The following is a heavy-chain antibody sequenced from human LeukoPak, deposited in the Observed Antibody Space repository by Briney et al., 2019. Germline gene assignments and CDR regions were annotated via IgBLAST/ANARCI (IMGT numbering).Heavy chain of an antibody. CDR1: GGSISSSSYY. Sequence: SETLSLTCTVSGGSISSSSYYWGWIRQPPGKGLEWIGSIYYSGSTNYNPSLKSRVTISVDTSKNQFSLKLSSVTAADTAVYYCARVFGKQQLPVDLTLDYWGQGTLVTVSS. CDR2: IYYSGST. J-gene: IGHJ4*02. V-gene: IGHV4-39*07. D-gene: IGHD6-13*01. CDR3: ARVFGKQQLPVDLTLDY.